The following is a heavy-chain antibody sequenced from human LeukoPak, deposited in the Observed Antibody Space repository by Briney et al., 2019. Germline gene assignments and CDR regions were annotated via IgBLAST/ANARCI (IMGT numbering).Heavy chain of an antibody. V-gene: IGHV3-72*01. CDR3: ARVTVTTGSYYYYMDV. D-gene: IGHD4-17*01. CDR1: GFTFSDHY. CDR2: TRDKPNSYTT. Sequence: VQPGGSLRLSCAASGFTFSDHYMDWVRQAPGQGLEWVGRTRDKPNSYTTEYAASVKGRFTISRDDSKNSLYLQMNSLKTEDTAVYYCARVTVTTGSYYYYMDVWGKGTTVTVSS. J-gene: IGHJ6*03.